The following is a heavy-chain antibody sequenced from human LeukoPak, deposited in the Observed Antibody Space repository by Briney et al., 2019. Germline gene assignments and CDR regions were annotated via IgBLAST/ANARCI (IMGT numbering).Heavy chain of an antibody. CDR2: INHSGST. CDR1: GGSFSGYY. D-gene: IGHD3-10*01. Sequence: KPSETLSLTCAVYGGSFSGYYWSWIRQPPGKGLEWIGEINHSGSTNYNPSLKSRVTISVDTSKNQFSLKLSSVTAADTAVYYCARGHSGIPIDYWGQGTLVTVSS. CDR3: ARGHSGIPIDY. V-gene: IGHV4-34*01. J-gene: IGHJ4*02.